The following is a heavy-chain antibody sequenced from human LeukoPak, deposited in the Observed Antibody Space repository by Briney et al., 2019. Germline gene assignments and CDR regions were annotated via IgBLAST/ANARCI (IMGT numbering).Heavy chain of an antibody. D-gene: IGHD3-10*01. J-gene: IGHJ6*03. CDR1: GFSFSIYS. V-gene: IGHV3-21*01. Sequence: PGGSLRLSCAASGFSFSIYSMNWVRQAPGKGLEWVSSISSSNSYIYYADSVKGRFTISRDNAKNSLYLQVNSLRAEDTAVYYCARDAGVYYYGSGSTSYYYYYVDVWGKGTTVTVSS. CDR2: ISSSNSYI. CDR3: ARDAGVYYYGSGSTSYYYYYVDV.